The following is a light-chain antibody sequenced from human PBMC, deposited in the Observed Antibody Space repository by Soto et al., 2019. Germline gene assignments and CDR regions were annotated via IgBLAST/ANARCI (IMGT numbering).Light chain of an antibody. CDR2: KVS. V-gene: IGKV1-5*03. CDR1: QSISNR. Sequence: DIQMTQFPSTLSASVGDRVTITCRASQSISNRLAWFQQTSGEAPKIMIHKVSSLESGVPSRFSGSGSGTEFTLTISSLQPDDFATYYCQQYNTYSWTFGQGTKVEIK. CDR3: QQYNTYSWT. J-gene: IGKJ1*01.